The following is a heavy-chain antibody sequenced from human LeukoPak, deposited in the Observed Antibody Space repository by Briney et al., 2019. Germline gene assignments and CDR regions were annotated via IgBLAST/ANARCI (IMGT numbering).Heavy chain of an antibody. Sequence: PGGSLRLSCAAAGFSFDDYAMYWVRQAPGKGLQWVSVISADGDSTYYADSVTGRFTISRDNSKNSLYLQMNSLRREDTAFYYCAKDQAPYYYATTGYPDYWGQGTLVTVSS. CDR1: GFSFDDYA. V-gene: IGHV3-43*02. CDR3: AKDQAPYYYATTGYPDY. D-gene: IGHD3-22*01. CDR2: ISADGDST. J-gene: IGHJ4*02.